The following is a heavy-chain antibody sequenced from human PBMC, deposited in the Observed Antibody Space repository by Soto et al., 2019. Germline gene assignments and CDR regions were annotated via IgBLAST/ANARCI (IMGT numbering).Heavy chain of an antibody. J-gene: IGHJ6*02. V-gene: IGHV4-39*01. D-gene: IGHD3-3*01. CDR2: IYYSGST. CDR3: ASRYYDFWSGYYTGIVLDYYYGMDV. Sequence: PSETLSLTCTVSGGSISSSSYYWGWIRQPPGKGLEWIGSIYYSGSTYYNPSLKSRVTISVDTSKNQFSLKLSSVTAADTAVYYCASRYYDFWSGYYTGIVLDYYYGMDVWGQGTTVTVSS. CDR1: GGSISSSSYY.